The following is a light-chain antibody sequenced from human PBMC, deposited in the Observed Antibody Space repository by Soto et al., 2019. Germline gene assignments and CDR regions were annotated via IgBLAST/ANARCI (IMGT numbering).Light chain of an antibody. CDR2: TNT. CDR1: SSNTGTNT. J-gene: IGLJ3*02. CDR3: AAWDGSLNAWV. V-gene: IGLV1-44*01. Sequence: QSVMTQPPSASGTPGQRINISCSGSSSNTGTNTVSWYQHLPGAAPRLLIQTNTRRPPGVPDRFSGSKSGTSASLAISGLQSDDEADYYCAAWDGSLNAWVFGGGTKVTVL.